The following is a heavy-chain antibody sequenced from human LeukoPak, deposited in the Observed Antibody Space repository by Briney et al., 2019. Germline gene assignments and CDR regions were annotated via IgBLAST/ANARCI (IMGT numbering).Heavy chain of an antibody. CDR2: IRYDGSNK. Sequence: GGSLRLSCAASGFTFSSYGMHWVRQAPGKGLEWVAFIRYDGSNKYYADSVKGRFTISRDNSKTTVYLQMNSLRAGDTAVYYCARDRDLGVVTPWCDYWGQGVLVTVSS. D-gene: IGHD3-3*01. CDR3: ARDRDLGVVTPWCDY. V-gene: IGHV3-30*02. J-gene: IGHJ4*02. CDR1: GFTFSSYG.